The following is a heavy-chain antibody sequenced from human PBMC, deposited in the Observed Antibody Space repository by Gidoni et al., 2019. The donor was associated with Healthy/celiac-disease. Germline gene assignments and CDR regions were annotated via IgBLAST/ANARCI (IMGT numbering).Heavy chain of an antibody. D-gene: IGHD5-18*01. CDR3: ARVGYSYGLYYFDY. J-gene: IGHJ4*02. CDR1: GFTLSSYW. V-gene: IGHV3-7*04. CDR2: IKQDGSEK. Sequence: EVQLVESGGGLVQPGGYLRLSCAASGFTLSSYWMSWVRQAPGKGLEWVANIKQDGSEKYYVDSVKGRFTISRDNAKNSLFLQMNSLRAEDTAVYSCARVGYSYGLYYFDYWGQGTLVTVSS.